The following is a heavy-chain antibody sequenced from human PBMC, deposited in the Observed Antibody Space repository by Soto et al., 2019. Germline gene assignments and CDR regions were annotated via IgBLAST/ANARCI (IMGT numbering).Heavy chain of an antibody. CDR1: GGSISSYY. V-gene: IGHV4-59*01. CDR3: ARALKYDFWSGYSWLDP. D-gene: IGHD3-3*01. J-gene: IGHJ5*02. CDR2: IYYSGST. Sequence: PSETLSLTCTVSGGSISSYYWSWIRQPPGKGLEWIGYIYYSGSTNYNPSLKSRVTISVDTSKNQFSLKLSSVTAADTAVYHCARALKYDFWSGYSWLDPWGQGTLVTV.